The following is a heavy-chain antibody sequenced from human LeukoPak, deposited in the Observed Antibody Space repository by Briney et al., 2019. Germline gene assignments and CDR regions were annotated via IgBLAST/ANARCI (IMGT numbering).Heavy chain of an antibody. V-gene: IGHV4-39*01. CDR3: ARRNWGFVYSFDY. D-gene: IGHD7-27*01. Sequence: SETLSLTCTVSGGSISSSSYYWGWIRQPPGKGLEWIGSIYYSGSTYYNPSLKSRVTISVDTSKNQFSLKLSSVTAADTAVYYCARRNWGFVYSFDYWGQGTLVTVSS. CDR2: IYYSGST. CDR1: GGSISSSSYY. J-gene: IGHJ4*02.